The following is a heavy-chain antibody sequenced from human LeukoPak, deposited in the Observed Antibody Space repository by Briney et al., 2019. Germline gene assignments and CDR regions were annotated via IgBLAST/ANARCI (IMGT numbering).Heavy chain of an antibody. V-gene: IGHV5-51*01. Sequence: LGESLKISCKGSGYNFANDWIGWVRQMPGKGLEWMGIIYPGDSDTIYSPSFQGQVTISADKSISTAYLQWSSLKASDTAVYYCARQESEMTTPANRYFDSWGQGTLVTVSS. CDR1: GYNFANDW. D-gene: IGHD5-24*01. J-gene: IGHJ4*02. CDR3: ARQESEMTTPANRYFDS. CDR2: IYPGDSDT.